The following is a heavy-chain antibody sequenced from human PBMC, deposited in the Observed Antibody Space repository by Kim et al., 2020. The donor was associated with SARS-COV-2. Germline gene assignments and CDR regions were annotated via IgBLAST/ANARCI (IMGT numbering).Heavy chain of an antibody. CDR2: IKQDGSEK. V-gene: IGHV3-7*01. CDR1: GFTFSSYW. Sequence: GGSLRLSCAASGFTFSSYWMSWVRQAPGKGLEWVANIKQDGSEKYYVDSVKGRFTISRDNAKHSLYLQMNSLRAEDTAVYYCAGSLCSGGRCYQVYYYGMDVWGEGTTVTVSS. CDR3: AGSLCSGGRCYQVYYYGMDV. D-gene: IGHD2-15*01. J-gene: IGHJ6*04.